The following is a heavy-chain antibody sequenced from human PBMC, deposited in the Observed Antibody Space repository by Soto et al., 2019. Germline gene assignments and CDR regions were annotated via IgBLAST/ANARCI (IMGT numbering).Heavy chain of an antibody. CDR1: GFTFTSYG. CDR2: ILHDGSAE. V-gene: IGHV3-30*03. D-gene: IGHD4-4*01. J-gene: IGHJ6*02. CDR3: ARSRDGYSFYFYYGMDG. Sequence: HLGGSLRLSCAASGFTFTSYGMHWVRQAPGKGLEWMALILHDGSAEYYADSVKGRFTISRDNSKNTLYLQMNSLRAEDTAVYYCARSRDGYSFYFYYGMDGWGQGTTVTVSS.